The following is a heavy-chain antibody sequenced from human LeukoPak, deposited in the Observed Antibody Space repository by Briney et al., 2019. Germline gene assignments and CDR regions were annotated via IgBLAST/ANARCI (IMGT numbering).Heavy chain of an antibody. J-gene: IGHJ4*02. CDR1: GFTFCGHW. V-gene: IGHV3-7*01. CDR2: INQGGSDK. Sequence: GGSLRLSCAASGFTFCGHWMSGVRQAPGKGLEWVANINQGGSDKYYVDSVKGRFTISRDNANNLLYLQMNSLRGEDTAVYYCTRDRSRAEDDWGQGTLVTVSS. CDR3: TRDRSRAEDD. D-gene: IGHD1-14*01.